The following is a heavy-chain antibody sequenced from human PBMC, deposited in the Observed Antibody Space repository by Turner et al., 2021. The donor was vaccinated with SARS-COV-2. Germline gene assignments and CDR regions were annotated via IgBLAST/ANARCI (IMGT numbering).Heavy chain of an antibody. CDR2: IYYSGST. CDR3: AGEVVVLTTTHYGMDV. CDR1: GGSISSSSYY. V-gene: IGHV4-39*01. Sequence: QLQLQESVPGLVKPSETLSLTCTVSGGSISSSSYYWGWFRQPPGKGLVWIGSIYYSGSTYYNPSLKSRVTISVDTSKNQFSLKLSSVTAADTAVYYCAGEVVVLTTTHYGMDVWGQGTTVTVSS. J-gene: IGHJ6*02. D-gene: IGHD1-26*01.